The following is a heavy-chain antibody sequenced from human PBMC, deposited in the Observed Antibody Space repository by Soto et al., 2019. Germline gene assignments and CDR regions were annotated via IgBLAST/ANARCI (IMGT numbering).Heavy chain of an antibody. J-gene: IGHJ4*02. Sequence: LSAAWTLALGSIRHYYRCWIRQPPGKGLEWIGYIYYSGSTNYIPSLKSRVTISVDTSKNQFSLKLSSVTAADTAVYYCARGSYGGNSWGQGTLVPGAS. CDR2: IYYSGST. V-gene: IGHV4-59*01. CDR3: ARGSYGGNS. D-gene: IGHD4-17*01. CDR1: LGSIRHYY.